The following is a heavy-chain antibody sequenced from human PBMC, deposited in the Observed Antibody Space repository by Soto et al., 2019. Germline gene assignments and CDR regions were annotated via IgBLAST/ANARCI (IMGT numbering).Heavy chain of an antibody. D-gene: IGHD3-22*01. CDR1: GGSISSYY. V-gene: IGHV4-59*01. CDR2: IYYSGST. Sequence: SETLSLTCTVSGGSISSYYWSWIRQPPGKGLEWIGYIYYSGSTNYNPSLKSRVTISVDTSKNQFSLKLSSVTAADTAVYYWARERDDSRGYPSGELDYWGQGTLVTVSS. CDR3: ARERDDSRGYPSGELDY. J-gene: IGHJ4*02.